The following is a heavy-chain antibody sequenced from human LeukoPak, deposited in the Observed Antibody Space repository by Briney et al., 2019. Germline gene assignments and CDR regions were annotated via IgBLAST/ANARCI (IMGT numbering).Heavy chain of an antibody. Sequence: GASVKVSCKASGYTFTGYYMHWVRQAPGQGLEWMGWFNPNSGGTNYAQKFQGRVTMTRDTSISTAYMELSRLRSDDTAVYYCARDGEYQLLYRWFDPWGQGTLVTVSS. J-gene: IGHJ5*02. V-gene: IGHV1-2*02. CDR1: GYTFTGYY. CDR3: ARDGEYQLLYRWFDP. D-gene: IGHD2-2*02. CDR2: FNPNSGGT.